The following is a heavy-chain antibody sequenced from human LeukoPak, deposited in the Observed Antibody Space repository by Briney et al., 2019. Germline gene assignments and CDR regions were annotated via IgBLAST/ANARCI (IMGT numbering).Heavy chain of an antibody. Sequence: GGSLRLSCAASGFIFSSSWMHWGRQAPGKGLVWVSHINSDGSSTTYADSVKGRFTISRDNAKNTLYLQMHSLRAEDTAVYFCARDYSYAMNVWGKGTTVTVSS. CDR3: ARDYSYAMNV. CDR2: INSDGSST. CDR1: GFIFSSSW. J-gene: IGHJ6*04. V-gene: IGHV3-74*01. D-gene: IGHD2-21*01.